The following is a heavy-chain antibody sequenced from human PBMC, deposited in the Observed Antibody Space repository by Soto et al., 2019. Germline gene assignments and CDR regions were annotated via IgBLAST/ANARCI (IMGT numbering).Heavy chain of an antibody. CDR2: ISHDGNTQ. V-gene: IGHV3-30*18. J-gene: IGHJ4*02. Sequence: QVQLVESGGGVVQPGRSLRLSCVASGFTFTTYGMHWVRQAPGKGLEWLAVISHDGNTQYYGDSVKGRFTISRDNSKSTLYLQMNSLKADDTAEYYCAKDQAETAMFMVSWGQGTLFTVSS. D-gene: IGHD5-18*01. CDR1: GFTFTTYG. CDR3: AKDQAETAMFMVS.